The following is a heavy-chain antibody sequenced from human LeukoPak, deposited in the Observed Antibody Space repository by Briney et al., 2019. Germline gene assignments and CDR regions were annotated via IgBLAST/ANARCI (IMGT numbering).Heavy chain of an antibody. V-gene: IGHV4-59*08. CDR2: IYYSGNT. J-gene: IGHJ4*02. D-gene: IGHD1-1*01. CDR1: GGSITSYY. CDR3: ARHRTSPNRYPFDY. Sequence: SETLSLTCTVSGGSITSYYWSWIRQSPGKGLEYMGYIYYSGNTSYNPSLKSRVTISIDTSKNQFSLKLSSVTAADTAVYFCARHRTSPNRYPFDYWGQGTLVTVSS.